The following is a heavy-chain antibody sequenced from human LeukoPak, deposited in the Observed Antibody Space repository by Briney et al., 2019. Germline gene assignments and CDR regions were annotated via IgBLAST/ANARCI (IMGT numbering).Heavy chain of an antibody. CDR3: ARGLYSSRNWFDP. V-gene: IGHV4-39*01. CDR1: GGSISSSSYY. CDR2: IYYSGST. Sequence: PSETLSLTCTVSGGSISSSSYYWGWIRQPPGKGLEWIGSIYYSGSTYYNPSLKSRVTISVDTSKNQFSLKLSSVTAADTAVYYCARGLYSSRNWFDPWGQGTLVTVSS. D-gene: IGHD6-19*01. J-gene: IGHJ5*02.